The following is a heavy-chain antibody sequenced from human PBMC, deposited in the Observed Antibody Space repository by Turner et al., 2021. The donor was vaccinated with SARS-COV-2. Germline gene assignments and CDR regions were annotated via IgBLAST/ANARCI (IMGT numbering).Heavy chain of an antibody. CDR2: VSGLGDTR. CDR1: GFTFNTYA. J-gene: IGHJ3*02. CDR3: VRDRPRPGDRDALDI. V-gene: IGHV3-23*01. D-gene: IGHD7-27*01. Sequence: EVQVLESGGGLAQPGGSLRLSCAASGFTFNTYAMSWVRQAPGKGLVWVSVVSGLGDTRFYADSVMGRFTISRDNTKNRVYLQMNSLRPDDTALYYCVRDRPRPGDRDALDIWGQGTMVTVSS.